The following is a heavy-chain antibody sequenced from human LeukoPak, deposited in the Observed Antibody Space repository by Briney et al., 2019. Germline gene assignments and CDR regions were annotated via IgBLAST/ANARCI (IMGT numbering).Heavy chain of an antibody. J-gene: IGHJ4*02. CDR2: ISGSGGST. V-gene: IGHV3-23*01. Sequence: GGSLRLSCAVSGFTFSTYGMHWVRQAPGKGLEWVSAISGSGGSTYYADSVKGRFTISRDNSKNTLYLQMNSLRAEDTAVYYCAKSDSPYSSSWYPWGYWGQGTLVTVSS. CDR3: AKSDSPYSSSWYPWGY. D-gene: IGHD6-13*01. CDR1: GFTFSTYG.